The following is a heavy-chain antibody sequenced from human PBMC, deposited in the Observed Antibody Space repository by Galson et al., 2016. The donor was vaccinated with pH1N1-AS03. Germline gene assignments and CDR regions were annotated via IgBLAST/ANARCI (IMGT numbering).Heavy chain of an antibody. CDR3: AKDRSSWPPGWGSVDS. CDR2: ISVTDGST. J-gene: IGHJ4*02. Sequence: SLRLSCATSGFTFSSYGMTWVRQAPGKGLEWVSSISVTDGSTYYADSVKGRFTISRDHSKNTLYLQMSSLRAEDTAVYYCAKDRSSWPPGWGSVDSWGQGTLVTVSS. CDR1: GFTFSSYG. V-gene: IGHV3-23*01. D-gene: IGHD6-13*01.